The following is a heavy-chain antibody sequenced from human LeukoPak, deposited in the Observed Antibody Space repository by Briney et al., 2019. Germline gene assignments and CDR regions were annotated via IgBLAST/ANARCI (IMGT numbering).Heavy chain of an antibody. J-gene: IGHJ4*02. CDR1: GGSISSSSYY. CDR2: IYYSGST. CDR3: ARANPASMRTAMVSPFDY. D-gene: IGHD5-18*01. V-gene: IGHV4-39*07. Sequence: SETLSLTCTVSGGSISSSSYYWGWIRQPPGKGLEWIGSIYYSGSTYYNPSLKSRVTISVDTSKNQFSLKLSSVTAADTAVYYCARANPASMRTAMVSPFDYWGQGTLVTVSS.